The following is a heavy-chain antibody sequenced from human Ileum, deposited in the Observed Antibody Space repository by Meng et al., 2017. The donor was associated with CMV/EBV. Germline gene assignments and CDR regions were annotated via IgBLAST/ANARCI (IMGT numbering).Heavy chain of an antibody. Sequence: LSCAASGFTFSRYWMQWVRQAPGKGLVWVSHITSDGSTTTYADSVKGRFTISRDNAKNTLYLQMHSLRADDTAVYYCVRDNYGVDYWGQGTLVTVSS. V-gene: IGHV3-74*03. CDR3: VRDNYGVDY. CDR2: ITSDGSTT. CDR1: GFTFSRYW. D-gene: IGHD4-17*01. J-gene: IGHJ4*02.